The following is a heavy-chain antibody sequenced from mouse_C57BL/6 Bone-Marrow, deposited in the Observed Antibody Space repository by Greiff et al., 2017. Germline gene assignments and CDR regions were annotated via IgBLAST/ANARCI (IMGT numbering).Heavy chain of an antibody. CDR2: ISYDGSN. CDR3: ARATTVYYYAMDY. J-gene: IGHJ4*01. D-gene: IGHD1-1*01. CDR1: GYSITSGYY. V-gene: IGHV3-6*01. Sequence: ESGPGLVKPSQSLSLTCSVTGYSITSGYYWNWIRQFPGNKLEWMGYISYDGSNNYNPSLKNRISITRDTSKNQFFLKLNSVTTEDTATYYCARATTVYYYAMDYWGQGTSVTVSS.